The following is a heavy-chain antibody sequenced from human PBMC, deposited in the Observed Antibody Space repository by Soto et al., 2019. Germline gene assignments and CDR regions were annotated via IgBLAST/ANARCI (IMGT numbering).Heavy chain of an antibody. J-gene: IGHJ4*02. CDR2: ISGYNGNT. CDR1: GYTFTNYG. D-gene: IGHD5-12*01. V-gene: IGHV1-18*01. CDR3: ARDWPLYSGHEFYFDY. Sequence: QVQLVQSGAEVKKPGASVKVSCRASGYTFTNYGISWVRQAPGQGLEWMGWISGYNGNTNYAQKLQCRVTLTTDISTSTAFLELRSLRSDDTAVYSCARDWPLYSGHEFYFDYWGQGTQVTVSS.